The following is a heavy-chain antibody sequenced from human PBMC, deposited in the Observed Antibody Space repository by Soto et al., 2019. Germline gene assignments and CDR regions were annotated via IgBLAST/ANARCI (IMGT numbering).Heavy chain of an antibody. V-gene: IGHV3-30-3*01. D-gene: IGHD2-2*01. CDR1: GFTFSSYA. J-gene: IGHJ4*02. Sequence: QVQLVESGGGVVQPGRSLRLSCAASGFTFSSYAMNWVRQAPGKGLEWVALISYDGNNKYYADSVKGRFTISRDGYKNTLYLQMNSLRDADTAFYYCGRCTSTSCHLGSDYWGQGTLVTVSS. CDR3: GRCTSTSCHLGSDY. CDR2: ISYDGNNK.